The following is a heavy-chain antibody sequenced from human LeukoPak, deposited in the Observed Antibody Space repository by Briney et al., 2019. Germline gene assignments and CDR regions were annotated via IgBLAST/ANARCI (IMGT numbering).Heavy chain of an antibody. Sequence: GGSLRLSCAASGFTFSNAWMSWVRQAPGKGLEWVGRIKSKTDGGTTDYAAPVKGRFTISRDDSKNTLYLQMNSLKTEDTAVYYCTTTSTVAGGRHYYYGMDVWGKGTTVTVSS. CDR1: GFTFSNAW. CDR3: TTTSTVAGGRHYYYGMDV. CDR2: IKSKTDGGTT. J-gene: IGHJ6*04. D-gene: IGHD6-19*01. V-gene: IGHV3-15*01.